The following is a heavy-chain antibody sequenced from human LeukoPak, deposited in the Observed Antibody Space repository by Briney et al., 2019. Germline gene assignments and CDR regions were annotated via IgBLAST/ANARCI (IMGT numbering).Heavy chain of an antibody. CDR2: ISYDGSNK. Sequence: GGSLRLSCAASGFTFSSYAMHWVRQAPGRGLEWVAVISYDGSNKYYADSVKGRFTISRDNSKNTLYLQMNSLRAEDTAVYYCARAHSSSWAYYYYGMDVWGQGTTVTVSS. D-gene: IGHD6-13*01. CDR3: ARAHSSSWAYYYYGMDV. J-gene: IGHJ6*02. V-gene: IGHV3-30-3*01. CDR1: GFTFSSYA.